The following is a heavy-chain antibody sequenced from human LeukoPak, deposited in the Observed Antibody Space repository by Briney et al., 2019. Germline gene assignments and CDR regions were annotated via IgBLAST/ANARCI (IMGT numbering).Heavy chain of an antibody. Sequence: GGSLRLSCAASGFTFSDRDMDWVRQAPGKGLEWVCRSRNKAKSHTTEYAASVKGRFTISRDNSNNSVWLQMNSLKTEDTAVYYCALWSYYYYGLDVWGQGTTVTVSS. CDR2: SRNKAKSHTT. J-gene: IGHJ6*02. D-gene: IGHD5-18*01. V-gene: IGHV3-72*01. CDR3: ALWSYYYYGLDV. CDR1: GFTFSDRD.